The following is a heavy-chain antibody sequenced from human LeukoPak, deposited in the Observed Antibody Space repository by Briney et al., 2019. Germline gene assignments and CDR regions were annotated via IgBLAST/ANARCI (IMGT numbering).Heavy chain of an antibody. Sequence: ASETLSLTCTASGGSISSSSYYWGWIRQPPGKGLQWIGSIYYSGSTYYNPSLKSRVTMSVDTSKNQFSLNLSSVTAADTAVYYCARLTFPQGGYWGQGTLVTVSS. CDR1: GGSISSSSYY. V-gene: IGHV4-39*01. CDR2: IYYSGST. CDR3: ARLTFPQGGY. J-gene: IGHJ4*02. D-gene: IGHD2/OR15-2a*01.